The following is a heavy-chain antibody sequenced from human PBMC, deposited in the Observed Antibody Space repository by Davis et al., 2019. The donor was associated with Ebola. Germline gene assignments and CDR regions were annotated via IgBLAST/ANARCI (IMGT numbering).Heavy chain of an antibody. J-gene: IGHJ6*02. D-gene: IGHD3-10*01. CDR2: ISWNSNGI. V-gene: IGHV3-9*01. CDR1: GFMFDDYA. Sequence: PGGSLRLSCAASGFMFDDYAMHWVRQAPGKGLEWVSGISWNSNGIGYADSVKGRFIISRDSAKSSLFLQMNSLGDEDTALYYCSRVSGRGGNGMDVWGQGTTVTVSS. CDR3: SRVSGRGGNGMDV.